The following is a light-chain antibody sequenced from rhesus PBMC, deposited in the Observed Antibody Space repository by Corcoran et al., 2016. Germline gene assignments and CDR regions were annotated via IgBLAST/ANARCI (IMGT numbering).Light chain of an antibody. CDR3: QQSSNLLT. J-gene: IGKJ4*01. V-gene: IGKV3-24*04. CDR1: QSVGSY. CDR2: GAS. Sequence: ETVVTQSPATLSLSPGERATLSCRASQSVGSYLAWYQQKPGQAPRLRLSGASSRATGIPDRFSGSGSGTDFTPTISSLEPEDVGVYYCQQSSNLLTFGGGTKVEIK.